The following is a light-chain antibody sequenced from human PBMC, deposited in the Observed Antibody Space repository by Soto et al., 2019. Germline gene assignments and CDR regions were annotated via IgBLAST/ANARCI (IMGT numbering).Light chain of an antibody. V-gene: IGKV3D-15*01. CDR2: DAS. J-gene: IGKJ4*01. CDR3: QQYIRSPLT. Sequence: EMVVTQSPATLTVSPGERVTLSCRTSQDVSSKLAWYQQKPGQPPSLLIYDASTRATGTPARFSGSGSGTEFTLAVSSLQSEDYALYFCQQYIRSPLTLGGGTQVEIK. CDR1: QDVSSK.